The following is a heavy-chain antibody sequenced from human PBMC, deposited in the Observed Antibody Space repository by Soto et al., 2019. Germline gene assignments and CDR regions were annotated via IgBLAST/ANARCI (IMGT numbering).Heavy chain of an antibody. J-gene: IGHJ3*02. CDR1: GYNFNNKW. V-gene: IGHV5-51*01. CDR2: IYPGDSDT. CDR3: ARRSAYSGSGSYYPDSFDI. D-gene: IGHD3-10*01. Sequence: GESLKISCKGSGYNFNNKWIGWVRQMPGKGLDWMGIIYPGDSDTTYSPSFQGQVTFSADKSISAAYLQWSSLKASDTAMYYCARRSAYSGSGSYYPDSFDIWGQGTMVTVSS.